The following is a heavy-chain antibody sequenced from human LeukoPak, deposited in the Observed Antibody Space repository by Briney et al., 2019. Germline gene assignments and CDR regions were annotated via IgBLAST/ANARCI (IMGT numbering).Heavy chain of an antibody. CDR1: GFTVGSSY. CDR3: AKELDGYNSGFDY. CDR2: IWYDGSNK. J-gene: IGHJ4*02. D-gene: IGHD5-24*01. Sequence: GGSLRLSCAASGFTVGSSYMDWVRQAPGKWLEWVAVIWYDGSNKYYADSVKGRFTISRDNSKNTLYLQMNSLRAEDTAVYYCAKELDGYNSGFDYWGQGTLVTVSS. V-gene: IGHV3-33*06.